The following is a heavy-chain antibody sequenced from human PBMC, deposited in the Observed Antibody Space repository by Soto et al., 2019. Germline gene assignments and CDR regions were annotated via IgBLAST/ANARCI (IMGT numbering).Heavy chain of an antibody. J-gene: IGHJ6*02. CDR2: IRATSDAA. Sequence: EVQLLESGGGLVQPGGSLRLSCAASGFPFSTSAMNWVRQAPGKGLEWVSIIRATSDAAYYAESVKGRFTSSRDNSKNTLYRQTNSLRAEETAVYYCGKYSGSYPVYNSLNLWGQGTRVTVSS. CDR3: GKYSGSYPVYNSLNL. V-gene: IGHV3-23*01. D-gene: IGHD1-26*01. CDR1: GFPFSTSA.